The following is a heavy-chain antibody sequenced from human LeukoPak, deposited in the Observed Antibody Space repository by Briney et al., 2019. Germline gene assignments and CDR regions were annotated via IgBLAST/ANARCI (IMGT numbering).Heavy chain of an antibody. Sequence: ASVKVSCKASGYTFTSYYMHWVRQAPGQGLEWIGWMNPNIGNTGYAQKFQGRVTMTRDISISTAYMELSSLRSEDTAVYYCARRGTTPFGYWGQGTLVTVSS. V-gene: IGHV1-8*02. CDR3: ARRGTTPFGY. CDR1: GYTFTSYY. D-gene: IGHD1-1*01. J-gene: IGHJ4*02. CDR2: MNPNIGNT.